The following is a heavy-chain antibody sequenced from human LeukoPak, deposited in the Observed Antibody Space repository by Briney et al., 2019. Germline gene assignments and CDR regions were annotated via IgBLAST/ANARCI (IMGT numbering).Heavy chain of an antibody. Sequence: SETLSLTCAVYGGSFSGYYWSWIRQPPGKGLEWIGEINHSGSTNYNPSLKSRVTISVATSKNQFSLKLSSVTAADTAVYYCASTPPTGDFWSGYLRSPADAFDIWGQGTMVTVSS. CDR2: INHSGST. CDR1: GGSFSGYY. CDR3: ASTPPTGDFWSGYLRSPADAFDI. J-gene: IGHJ3*02. D-gene: IGHD3-3*01. V-gene: IGHV4-34*01.